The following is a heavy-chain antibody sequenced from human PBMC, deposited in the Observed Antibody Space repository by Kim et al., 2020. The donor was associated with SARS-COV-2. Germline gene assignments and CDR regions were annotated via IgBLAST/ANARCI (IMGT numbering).Heavy chain of an antibody. V-gene: IGHV4-59*08. J-gene: IGHJ4*02. CDR2: IYYSGST. CDR3: ARTFYDILTGDHFDY. Sequence: SETLSLTCTVSGGSISSYYWSWIRQPPGKGLEWSGYIYYSGSTNYNPSLKSRVTISVDTSKNQFSLELSSVTAADTAVYYCARTFYDILTGDHFDYWGQG. CDR1: GGSISSYY. D-gene: IGHD3-9*01.